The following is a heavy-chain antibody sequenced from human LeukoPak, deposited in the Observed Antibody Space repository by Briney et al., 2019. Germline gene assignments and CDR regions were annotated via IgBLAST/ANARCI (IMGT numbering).Heavy chain of an antibody. CDR2: ILHGGGT. D-gene: IGHD6-6*01. Sequence: SETLSLTCAVSGGSINSDSWSWIRQPPGKGLEWVGYILHGGGTYYNPSLKSRVTISVDTSKNQFALKLSSVTAAETAVYYCARQSSSSYNWFDPWGQGTLVTVSS. J-gene: IGHJ5*02. CDR1: GGSINSDS. V-gene: IGHV4-59*04. CDR3: ARQSSSSYNWFDP.